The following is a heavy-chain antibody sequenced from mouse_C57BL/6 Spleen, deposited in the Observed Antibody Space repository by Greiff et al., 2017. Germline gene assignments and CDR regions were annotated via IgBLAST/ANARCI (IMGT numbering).Heavy chain of an antibody. CDR3: ARDLYYGNPFDY. Sequence: DVHLVESGGGLVKPGGSLKLSCAASGFTFSDYGMHWVRQAPEKGLEWVAYISSGSSTIYYADTVKGRFTISRDNAKNTLFLQMTSLRSEDTAMYYCARDLYYGNPFDYWGQGTTLTVSS. CDR1: GFTFSDYG. V-gene: IGHV5-17*01. CDR2: ISSGSSTI. D-gene: IGHD2-1*01. J-gene: IGHJ2*01.